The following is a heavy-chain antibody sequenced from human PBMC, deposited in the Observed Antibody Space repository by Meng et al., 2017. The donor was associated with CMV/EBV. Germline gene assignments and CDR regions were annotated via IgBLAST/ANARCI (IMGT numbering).Heavy chain of an antibody. J-gene: IGHJ6*02. V-gene: IGHV3-15*01. CDR3: TTDGFYYGMDV. CDR1: GFTFDDYG. CDR2: IKSKTDGGTT. Sequence: GESLKISCAASGFTFDDYGMSWVRQAPGKGLEWVGRIKSKTDGGTTDYTAPVKGRFTISREDSKNTLYLQMNSLKTENTAVYCCTTDGFYYGMDVWGQGTTVTVSS. D-gene: IGHD2-2*03.